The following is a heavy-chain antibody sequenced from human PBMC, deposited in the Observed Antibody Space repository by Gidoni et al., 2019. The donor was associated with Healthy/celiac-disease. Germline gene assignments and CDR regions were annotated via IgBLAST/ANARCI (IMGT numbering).Heavy chain of an antibody. D-gene: IGHD3-10*01. CDR1: GYTFTGYY. V-gene: IGHV1-2*02. J-gene: IGHJ6*02. CDR3: ARVRMVRGVTSHGMDV. CDR2: INPNSGGT. Sequence: QVQLVQSGAEVKKPGASVKVSCKASGYTFTGYYMHWVRQAPGQGLEWMGWINPNSGGTNYAQKFQGRVTMTRDTSISTAYMELSRLRSDDTAVYYCARVRMVRGVTSHGMDVWGQGTTVTVSS.